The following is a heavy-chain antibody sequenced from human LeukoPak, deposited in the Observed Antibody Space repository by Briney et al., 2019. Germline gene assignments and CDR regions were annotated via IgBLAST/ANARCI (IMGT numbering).Heavy chain of an antibody. J-gene: IGHJ4*02. CDR1: GFTFSSYA. D-gene: IGHD3-3*01. Sequence: GGSLRLSCAASGFTFSSYAMSWVRQAPGKGLEWVSAISGNGGGTYYADSVKGRFTISRDNSKNTLYLQMNSLRAEDTAVYYCAKDSNRYYDFCSGYDFYYWGQGTLVTVSS. V-gene: IGHV3-23*01. CDR2: ISGNGGGT. CDR3: AKDSNRYYDFCSGYDFYY.